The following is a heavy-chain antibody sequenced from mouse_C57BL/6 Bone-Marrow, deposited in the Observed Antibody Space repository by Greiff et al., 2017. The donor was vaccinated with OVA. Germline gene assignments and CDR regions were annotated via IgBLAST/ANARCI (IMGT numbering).Heavy chain of an antibody. V-gene: IGHV1-18*01. Sequence: VQLQQSGPELVKPGASVKIPCKASGYTFTDYNMDWVKQRHGKSLEWIGAINPNNGGTIYNQKFKGKDTLTVDRSASTAFMELRSRTSEDTAIYYCARWSSREFDYWGQGTTRTDSS. CDR3: ARWSSREFDY. CDR2: INPNNGGT. CDR1: GYTFTDYN. D-gene: IGHD3-3*01. J-gene: IGHJ2*01.